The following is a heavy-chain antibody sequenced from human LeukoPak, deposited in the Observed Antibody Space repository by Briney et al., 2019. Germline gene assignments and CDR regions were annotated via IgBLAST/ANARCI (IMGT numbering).Heavy chain of an antibody. Sequence: GGSLRLSCAASGFTFSSYSMNWVRQAPGKGLEWVSYISSSGSTIYYADSVKGRFTISRDNAKNSLYLQMNSLRAEDTAVYYCASLSHCSSTSCPDYWGQGTLVTVSS. V-gene: IGHV3-48*04. J-gene: IGHJ4*02. D-gene: IGHD2-2*01. CDR2: ISSSGSTI. CDR3: ASLSHCSSTSCPDY. CDR1: GFTFSSYS.